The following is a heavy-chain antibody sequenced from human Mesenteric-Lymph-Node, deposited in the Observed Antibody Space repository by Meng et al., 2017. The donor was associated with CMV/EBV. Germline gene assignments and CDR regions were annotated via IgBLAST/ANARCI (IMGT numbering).Heavy chain of an antibody. V-gene: IGHV3-9*03. CDR1: GFTFDDYA. Sequence: GGSLRLSCAASGFTFDDYAMHWVRQAPGKGLEWVSGISWNSDSINYGDSVKGRFTISRDNAKNSLYLQMNSLRAEDMAFYYCARGHCSSTTCPIDYWGQGTLVTVSS. D-gene: IGHD2-2*01. J-gene: IGHJ4*02. CDR2: ISWNSDSI. CDR3: ARGHCSSTTCPIDY.